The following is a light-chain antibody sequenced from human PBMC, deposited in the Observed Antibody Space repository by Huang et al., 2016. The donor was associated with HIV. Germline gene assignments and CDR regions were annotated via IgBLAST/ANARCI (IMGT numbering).Light chain of an antibody. Sequence: EVVLTQFPVFQSATPKEKVTITCRASQSIGSALHWYQQKPNQSPELLIKFASQSVSGVPSRFSGSGSGTEFTLTINSLEAEDAATYYCHQSSTLPWTFGQGTKVEIK. CDR1: QSIGSA. CDR2: FAS. J-gene: IGKJ1*01. V-gene: IGKV6-21*01. CDR3: HQSSTLPWT.